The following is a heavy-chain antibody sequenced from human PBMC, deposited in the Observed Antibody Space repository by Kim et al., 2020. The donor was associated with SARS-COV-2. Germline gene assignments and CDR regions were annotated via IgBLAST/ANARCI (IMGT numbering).Heavy chain of an antibody. D-gene: IGHD3-10*01. J-gene: IGHJ2*01. CDR2: IFPAGST. Sequence: SETLSLTCIVSGVSITSGAYSWNWIRQPPGQGLEWIGYIFPAGSTFYNPSLKSRVSISIDGSKNRFSLRLNSVTAADTAMYYCARDDGRNYFASGPYSLWVFALWGRGNLVTVSS. CDR3: ARDDGRNYFASGPYSLWVFAL. V-gene: IGHV4-30-2*01. CDR1: GVSITSGAYS.